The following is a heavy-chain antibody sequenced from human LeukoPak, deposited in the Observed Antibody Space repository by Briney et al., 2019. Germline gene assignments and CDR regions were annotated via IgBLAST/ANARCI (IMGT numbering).Heavy chain of an antibody. CDR3: ARERAGYFDY. CDR2: ISGDGGTT. J-gene: IGHJ4*02. D-gene: IGHD6-13*01. CDR1: GFTFDDYA. V-gene: IGHV3-43*02. Sequence: GGSLRLSCAASGFTFDDYAMHWVRQAPGKGLEWVSLISGDGGTTYYADSVKGRFTISRDNSKNTLYLQMNSLRAEDTAVYYCARERAGYFDYWGQGTLVTVSS.